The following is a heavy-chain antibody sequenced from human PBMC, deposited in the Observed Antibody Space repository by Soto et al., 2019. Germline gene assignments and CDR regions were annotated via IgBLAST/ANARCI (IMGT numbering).Heavy chain of an antibody. D-gene: IGHD4-17*01. Sequence: EVQLLESGGGLVQPGGSLSLSCAASGFTFSIYAMNWVRQAPGKGLEWVSVISGSGGSTYYADSVKGRFTMSRDNSKNTLYWQMNRLRAEDTAVYYCARRTVGWYFDLWGRGTLVTVSS. CDR1: GFTFSIYA. J-gene: IGHJ2*01. CDR3: ARRTVGWYFDL. V-gene: IGHV3-23*01. CDR2: ISGSGGST.